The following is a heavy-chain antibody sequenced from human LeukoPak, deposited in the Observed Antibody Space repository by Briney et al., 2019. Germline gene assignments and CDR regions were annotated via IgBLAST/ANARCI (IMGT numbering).Heavy chain of an antibody. V-gene: IGHV3-33*08. J-gene: IGHJ4*02. CDR3: ARDQSGYSSGEYDY. D-gene: IGHD6-19*01. Sequence: GGSLRLSCAASGFIFSHYGMSWVRQAPGKGLEWVAVIWYDGSNKYYADSVKGRFTISRDNSKNTLYLQMNSLRAEDTAVYYCARDQSGYSSGEYDYWGQGTLVTVSS. CDR2: IWYDGSNK. CDR1: GFIFSHYG.